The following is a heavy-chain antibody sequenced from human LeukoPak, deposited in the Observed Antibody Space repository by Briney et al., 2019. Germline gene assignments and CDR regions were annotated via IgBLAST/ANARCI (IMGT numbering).Heavy chain of an antibody. CDR1: GGSISNYY. V-gene: IGHV4-59*12. J-gene: IGHJ6*03. CDR2: IYYSGST. D-gene: IGHD3-10*01. Sequence: SETLSLTCTVSGGSISNYYWSWIRQPPGKGLEWIGYIYYSGSTKYNPSLKSRVTISVDTSKNHFSLRLSSVTAADTAVYYCARGEILLWFGDPQYYMDVWGKGTTVTVSS. CDR3: ARGEILLWFGDPQYYMDV.